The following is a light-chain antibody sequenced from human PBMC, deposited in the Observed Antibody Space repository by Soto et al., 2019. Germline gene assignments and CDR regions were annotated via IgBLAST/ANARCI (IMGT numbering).Light chain of an antibody. J-gene: IGLJ3*02. CDR3: SSYGASSTL. V-gene: IGLV2-14*03. Sequence: QSALTQPASVSGCPGQSITISCTGSSSDIGGYNYVSWYQQHPGKAPQLMIYDVSYRPSGISDRFSGSKSGNTASLTISGLQPKDEADYYCSSYGASSTLFGGGTKLTVL. CDR2: DVS. CDR1: SSDIGGYNY.